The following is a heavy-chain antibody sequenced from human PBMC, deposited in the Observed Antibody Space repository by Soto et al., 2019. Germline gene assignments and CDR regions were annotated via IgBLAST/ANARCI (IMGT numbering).Heavy chain of an antibody. CDR2: IWYDGSNK. Sequence: QVQLVESGGGVVQPGRSLRLSCAASGFTFSSYGMHWVRQAPGKGLEWVAVIWYDGSNKYSADSVKGRFTISRDNSKNTLYLQMNSLRAEDTAVYYCAKSYCSGGSCYGIDYWGQGILVTVSS. CDR3: AKSYCSGGSCYGIDY. V-gene: IGHV3-33*06. D-gene: IGHD2-15*01. J-gene: IGHJ4*02. CDR1: GFTFSSYG.